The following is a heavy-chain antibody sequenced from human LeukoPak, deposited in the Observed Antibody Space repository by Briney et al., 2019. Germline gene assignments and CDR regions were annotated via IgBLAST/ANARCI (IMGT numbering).Heavy chain of an antibody. CDR3: ARVFTYYDSSGYRPHYYGMDV. J-gene: IGHJ6*02. V-gene: IGHV3-21*01. CDR2: ISSSSSYI. CDR1: GFTFSSYS. Sequence: GGSLRLSCAASGFTFSSYSMNWVRQAPGKGLEWVSSISSSSSYIYYADSVKGRFTISRDNAKNSLYLQMNSLRAEDTAVYYCARVFTYYDSSGYRPHYYGMDVWGQGTTVTVSS. D-gene: IGHD3-22*01.